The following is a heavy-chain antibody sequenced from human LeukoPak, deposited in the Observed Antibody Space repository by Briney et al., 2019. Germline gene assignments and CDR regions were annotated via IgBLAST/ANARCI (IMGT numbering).Heavy chain of an antibody. Sequence: GGSLRLSCAASGFTFSSYSMNWVRQAPGKGLEWVSSISSSSSYIYYADSVKGRFTISRDNAKNSLYLQMNSLKTEDTAVYYCTTEVLHNWNFNWFDPWGQGTLVTVSS. CDR3: TTEVLHNWNFNWFDP. CDR1: GFTFSSYS. J-gene: IGHJ5*02. V-gene: IGHV3-21*03. D-gene: IGHD1-20*01. CDR2: ISSSSSYI.